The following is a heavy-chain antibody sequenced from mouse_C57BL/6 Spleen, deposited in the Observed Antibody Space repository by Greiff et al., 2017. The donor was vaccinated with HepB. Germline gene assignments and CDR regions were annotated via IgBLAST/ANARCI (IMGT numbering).Heavy chain of an antibody. V-gene: IGHV7-3*01. D-gene: IGHD2-4*01. Sequence: EVQGVESGGGLVQPGGSLSLSCAASGFTFTDYYMSWVRQPPGKALEWLGFIRNKANGYTTEYSASVKGRFTISRDNSQSILYLQMNALRAEDSATYYCASFYYDYTGFAYWGQGTLVTVSA. J-gene: IGHJ3*01. CDR2: IRNKANGYTT. CDR3: ASFYYDYTGFAY. CDR1: GFTFTDYY.